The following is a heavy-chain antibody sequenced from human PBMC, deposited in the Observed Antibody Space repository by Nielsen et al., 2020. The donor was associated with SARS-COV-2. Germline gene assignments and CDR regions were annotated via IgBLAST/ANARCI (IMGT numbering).Heavy chain of an antibody. D-gene: IGHD4-17*01. Sequence: SETLSLTCTVSGGSISSYYWSWIRQPPGKGLEWIGYIYYSGSTNYNPSLKSRVTISVDTSKNQFSLKLSSVTAADTAVYYCARMKDYGDYVDSSGMDVWGQGTTVTVSS. CDR2: IYYSGST. CDR1: GGSISSYY. V-gene: IGHV4-59*08. CDR3: ARMKDYGDYVDSSGMDV. J-gene: IGHJ6*02.